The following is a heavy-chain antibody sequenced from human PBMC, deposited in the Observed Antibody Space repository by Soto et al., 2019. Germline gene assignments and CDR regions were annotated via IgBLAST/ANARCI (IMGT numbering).Heavy chain of an antibody. CDR1: GFTFSTYA. J-gene: IGHJ3*02. D-gene: IGHD6-19*01. CDR2: IRGSGGNT. CDR3: ARVKAQILSSGWYGGDDI. V-gene: IGHV3-23*01. Sequence: EVQLLESGGGLVQPGGSMRLSCAASGFTFSTYAMSWVRQAPGKGLEWVATIRGSGGNTHYADSVKGRFSTSRDNSGNTLYLQRNSLRAEDTAVYYCARVKAQILSSGWYGGDDIWGHGTMVTVSS.